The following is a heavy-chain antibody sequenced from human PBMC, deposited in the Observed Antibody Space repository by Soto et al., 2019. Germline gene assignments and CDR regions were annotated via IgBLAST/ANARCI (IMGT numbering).Heavy chain of an antibody. CDR3: ARGDYYGSGITADY. CDR2: IYYSGST. J-gene: IGHJ4*02. V-gene: IGHV4-61*01. Sequence: PSETLSLTCTVSGGSVSSGSYYWSWIRQPPGKGLEWIGYIYYSGSTNYNPSLKSRVTISVDTSKNQFSLKLSSVTAADTAVYYCARGDYYGSGITADYWGQGTLVTVSS. CDR1: GGSVSSGSYY. D-gene: IGHD3-10*01.